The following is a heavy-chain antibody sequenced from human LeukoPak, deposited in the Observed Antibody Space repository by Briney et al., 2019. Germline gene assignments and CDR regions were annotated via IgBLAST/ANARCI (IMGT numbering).Heavy chain of an antibody. J-gene: IGHJ4*02. CDR1: GFTFSDNY. V-gene: IGHV3-11*04. D-gene: IGHD3-16*02. CDR3: ARAHHRRVYDYVWGSYPY. Sequence: GGSLRLSCAASGFTFSDNYMSWIRQAPGKGLEWVSYISSSGNTTYNADSVKGRFSITRDNARNSLYLQMNSLRAEDTAVYYCARAHHRRVYDYVWGSYPYWGQGTLVTVSS. CDR2: ISSSGNTT.